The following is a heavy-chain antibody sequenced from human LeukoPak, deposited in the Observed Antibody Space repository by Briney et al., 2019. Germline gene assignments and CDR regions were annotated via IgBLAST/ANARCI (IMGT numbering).Heavy chain of an antibody. D-gene: IGHD3-3*01. Sequence: ASVKVSCKASGGTFSSYAISWVRQAPGQGLEWMGWISAYNGNTNYAQKLQGRVTITTDTSTSTAYMELRSLRSDDTAVYYCARAREWLGADYYYYMDVWGKGTTVTVSS. CDR2: ISAYNGNT. V-gene: IGHV1-18*01. J-gene: IGHJ6*03. CDR3: ARAREWLGADYYYYMDV. CDR1: GGTFSSYA.